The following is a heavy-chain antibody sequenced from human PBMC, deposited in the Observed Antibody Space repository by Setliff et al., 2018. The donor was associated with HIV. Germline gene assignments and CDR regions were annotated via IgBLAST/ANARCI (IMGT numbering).Heavy chain of an antibody. CDR1: DGSISNYY. V-gene: IGHV4-59*01. Sequence: SCTVSDGSISNYYWSWIRQPPGKGLEWIGYISYSGSTNYNPSLKSRVTISVDTSKNQFSLKLSTVTAADTAVYYCARTRYYYDSSSYYFQYYYYMDVWGKGTTVTVSS. CDR3: ARTRYYYDSSSYYFQYYYYMDV. D-gene: IGHD3-22*01. J-gene: IGHJ6*03. CDR2: ISYSGST.